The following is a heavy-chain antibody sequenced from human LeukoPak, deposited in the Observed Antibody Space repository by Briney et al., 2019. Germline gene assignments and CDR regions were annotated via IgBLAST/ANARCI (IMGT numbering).Heavy chain of an antibody. Sequence: PSQTLSLTCTVSGASVSSTDYFWNWIRQPAGKGLEWIGRIYASGNTDYNPSLKSRVTMSLDTSKNQFSLNMNSVTAADSAVYFCERYREGYSYVPHALDIWGQGTVVTVSS. D-gene: IGHD5-24*01. CDR1: GASVSSTDYF. CDR2: IYASGNT. J-gene: IGHJ3*02. CDR3: ERYREGYSYVPHALDI. V-gene: IGHV4-61*02.